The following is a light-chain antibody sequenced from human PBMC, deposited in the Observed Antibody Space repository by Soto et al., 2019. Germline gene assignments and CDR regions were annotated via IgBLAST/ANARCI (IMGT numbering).Light chain of an antibody. CDR3: QQYGSSPPIT. Sequence: EIVLTQSPGTLSLSPGERATLSCRASQSVSSSYLAWYQQKPGQAPRLLIYGASSRATGIPDRFSGSGSGTDFPLTISRLEPADFAVYYCQQYGSSPPITFGQGTGLEIK. V-gene: IGKV3-20*01. CDR2: GAS. CDR1: QSVSSSY. J-gene: IGKJ5*01.